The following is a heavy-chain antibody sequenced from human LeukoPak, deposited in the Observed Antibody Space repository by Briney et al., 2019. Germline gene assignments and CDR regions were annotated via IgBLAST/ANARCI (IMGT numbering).Heavy chain of an antibody. D-gene: IGHD2-15*01. Sequence: GGSLRLSCAASGLTVSTNYMSWVRQAPGKGLNWVSVIYRAGPTYYADSVKGRFTVSRDNSENMLYLQMNSLRAEDTAVYYCAQDLSYIGLDNWGQGTLVTVSS. J-gene: IGHJ4*02. V-gene: IGHV3-53*01. CDR3: AQDLSYIGLDN. CDR2: IYRAGPT. CDR1: GLTVSTNY.